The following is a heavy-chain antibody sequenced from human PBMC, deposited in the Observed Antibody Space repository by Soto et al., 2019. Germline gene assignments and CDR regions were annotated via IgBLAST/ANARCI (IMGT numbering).Heavy chain of an antibody. CDR1: GFTISTHG. V-gene: IGHV3-33*03. CDR2: IWYDGSNK. CDR3: AAATTWNFHFPY. J-gene: IGHJ4*02. Sequence: QAQLVETGGGVVQPGTYLRLSCAASGFTISTHGMHWVRQAPGKGLEWLANIWYDGSNKFYAECVKGGFSISKDNSKNTLYLQMSSLRAEEMAVYYCAAATTWNFHFPYWGQGTQVTVSS. D-gene: IGHD1-7*01.